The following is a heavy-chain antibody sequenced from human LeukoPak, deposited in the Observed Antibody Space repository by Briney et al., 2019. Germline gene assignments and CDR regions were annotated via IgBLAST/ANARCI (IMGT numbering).Heavy chain of an antibody. CDR1: GYTFTGYY. CDR3: ARDHRPYCSSTSCYPDY. Sequence: GASVKVSCKASGYTFTGYYMHWVRQAPGQGLEWMGWINPNSGGTNYAQKFQGRVTMTRDTSISTAYMELSRLRSDDTAVYYCARDHRPYCSSTSCYPDYWGQGTLVTASS. V-gene: IGHV1-2*02. D-gene: IGHD2-2*01. J-gene: IGHJ4*02. CDR2: INPNSGGT.